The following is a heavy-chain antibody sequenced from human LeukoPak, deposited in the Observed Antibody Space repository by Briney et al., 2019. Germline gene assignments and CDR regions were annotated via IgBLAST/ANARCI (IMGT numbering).Heavy chain of an antibody. CDR1: GLTVSSNY. D-gene: IGHD6-19*01. Sequence: GGSLRLSCAASGLTVSSNYMSWVRQAPGKGPEWVSVIYSGGSTYYADSVKGRFTISRDNSKNTLYLQMNSLRAEDTAVYYCASLIAVATYYFDYWGQGTLVTVSS. J-gene: IGHJ4*02. CDR3: ASLIAVATYYFDY. V-gene: IGHV3-53*01. CDR2: IYSGGST.